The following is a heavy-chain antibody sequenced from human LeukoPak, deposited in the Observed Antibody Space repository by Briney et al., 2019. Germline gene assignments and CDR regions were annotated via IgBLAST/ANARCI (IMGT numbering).Heavy chain of an antibody. Sequence: GRSLRLSCAASGFSFSIYWMHWVRQVPGKGLEWVSRIGTDGRNTNYADSMKGRFTISRDNAKNTLYLQVNSLRVEDTAVYYCARGGSGSTYGLFDYWGQGILVTVSS. J-gene: IGHJ4*02. CDR2: IGTDGRNT. V-gene: IGHV3-74*01. D-gene: IGHD5-18*01. CDR1: GFSFSIYW. CDR3: ARGGSGSTYGLFDY.